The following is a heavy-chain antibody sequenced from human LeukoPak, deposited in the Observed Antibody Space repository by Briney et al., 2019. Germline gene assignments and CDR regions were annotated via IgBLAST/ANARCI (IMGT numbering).Heavy chain of an antibody. CDR1: GGSFSGYY. J-gene: IGHJ4*02. CDR3: ARGPTNTYYDYVWGSYRYTPYFDY. Sequence: SETLSLTCAVYGGSFSGYYWSWIRQPPGKGPEWIGEINHSGSTNYNPSLKSRVTISVDTSKNQFSLKLSSVTAADTAVYYCARGPTNTYYDYVWGSYRYTPYFDYWGQGTLVTVSS. CDR2: INHSGST. D-gene: IGHD3-16*02. V-gene: IGHV4-34*01.